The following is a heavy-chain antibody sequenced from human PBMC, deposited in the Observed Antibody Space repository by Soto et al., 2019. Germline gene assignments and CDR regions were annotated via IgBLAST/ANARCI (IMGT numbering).Heavy chain of an antibody. J-gene: IGHJ4*02. CDR3: VCGGSYRPPFDY. V-gene: IGHV4-31*03. Sequence: QVQLQESGPGLVKPSQTLSLTCTVSGGSISSVGYSWNWIRQHPGKGLEWIGYIYYNGNTYYNPSLKSRVTISVDTSKKHFSLRLSSVTAADTAVYYCVCGGSYRPPFDYWGQGTLVTVSS. CDR1: GGSISSVGYS. D-gene: IGHD3-16*02. CDR2: IYYNGNT.